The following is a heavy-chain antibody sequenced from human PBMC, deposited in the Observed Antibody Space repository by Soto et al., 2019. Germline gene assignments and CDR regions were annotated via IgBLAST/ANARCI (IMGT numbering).Heavy chain of an antibody. CDR3: VRYIFGRGSKI. Sequence: QVQLVQSGAEVKKPGASVKVSCKASGDTFTNLDLNWVRQATGQGLEWVGWMHANSGDRGYAQKFQDRVTLTRDTSISTAYMELSSLRSEDTAVYYCVRYIFGRGSKIWGQGTKVTVSS. CDR1: GDTFTNLD. V-gene: IGHV1-8*01. D-gene: IGHD2-21*01. CDR2: MHANSGDR. J-gene: IGHJ3*02.